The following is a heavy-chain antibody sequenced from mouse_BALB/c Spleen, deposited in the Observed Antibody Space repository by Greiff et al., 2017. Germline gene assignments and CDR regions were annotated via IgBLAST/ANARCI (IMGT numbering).Heavy chain of an antibody. Sequence: EVQRVESGGGLVQPGGSRKLSCAASGFTFSSFGMHWVRQAPEKGLEWVAYISSGSSTIYYPDTVTGRFTISRDNAKNTLYLEMSSLRSEDTAMYYCARGDYYGTYFDYWGQGTTLTVSS. J-gene: IGHJ2*01. CDR3: ARGDYYGTYFDY. CDR2: ISSGSSTI. V-gene: IGHV5-17*02. D-gene: IGHD1-1*01. CDR1: GFTFSSFG.